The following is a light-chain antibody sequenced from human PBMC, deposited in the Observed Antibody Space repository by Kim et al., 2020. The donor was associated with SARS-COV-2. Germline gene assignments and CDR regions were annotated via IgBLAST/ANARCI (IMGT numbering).Light chain of an antibody. V-gene: IGLV3-1*01. CDR3: QAWDSSHVV. Sequence: VSPGQTASITCAGDKLGDKYACWYQQKPGQSPVLVIYQDSKRPSGIPERFSGSNSGNTATLTISGTQAMDEADYYCQAWDSSHVVFGGGTKVTVL. CDR1: KLGDKY. CDR2: QDS. J-gene: IGLJ2*01.